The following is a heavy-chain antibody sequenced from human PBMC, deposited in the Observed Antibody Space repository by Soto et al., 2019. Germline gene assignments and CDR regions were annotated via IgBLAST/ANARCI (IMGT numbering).Heavy chain of an antibody. V-gene: IGHV3-23*01. Sequence: EVQLLESGGGLVQPGGSLRLSCAASTFTFSTDAMSWVRQAPGKGLEWVSAISGSGGNTYYADSVKGRFTISRDNSRHTLFLKMNSLRADDTAVYYCAKLTMADWRGWFDPWGQGTLVSVSS. CDR2: ISGSGGNT. D-gene: IGHD3-10*01. CDR1: TFTFSTDA. J-gene: IGHJ5*02. CDR3: AKLTMADWRGWFDP.